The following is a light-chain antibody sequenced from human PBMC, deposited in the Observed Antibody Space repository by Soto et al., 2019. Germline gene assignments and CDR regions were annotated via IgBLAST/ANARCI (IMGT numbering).Light chain of an antibody. Sequence: EIVLTQSPGTLSLSPGDRATLSCRASQSVGSNYLGWYQQKPGQTPRLLIYGTSNRATGIPDRFSGSGSGKDFTLTISRLEPEDFAVYYCQQYSNSPPWTFGQGTKVEIK. J-gene: IGKJ1*01. V-gene: IGKV3-20*01. CDR1: QSVGSNY. CDR3: QQYSNSPPWT. CDR2: GTS.